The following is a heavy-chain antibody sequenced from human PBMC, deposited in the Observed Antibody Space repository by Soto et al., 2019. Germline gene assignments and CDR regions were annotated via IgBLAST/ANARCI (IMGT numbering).Heavy chain of an antibody. Sequence: QLQLQESGSGLVKPSQTLSLTCAVSGGSISSGGYSWSWIRQPPGKGLEWIGYIYHSGSTYYNPFLKRRVTISVDRYKNQFSLKLSSVTAADTAVYYCAGSSGDYLAFGALDIWGEGTMVTVSS. V-gene: IGHV4-30-2*01. CDR2: IYHSGST. CDR1: GGSISSGGYS. D-gene: IGHD4-17*01. J-gene: IGHJ3*02. CDR3: AGSSGDYLAFGALDI.